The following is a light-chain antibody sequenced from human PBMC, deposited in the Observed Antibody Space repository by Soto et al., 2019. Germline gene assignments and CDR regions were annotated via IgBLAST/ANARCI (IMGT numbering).Light chain of an antibody. CDR2: EVR. J-gene: IGLJ1*01. Sequence: QSALTQPASVSGSPGQSITISCTGTSSDVGSYNYVAWYQQFPGKTPKLMIYEVRNRPSGVSSRFSGSKSGNTASLTISGXQAEDEADYYCISYTGSDTSYVFGTGTKLTVL. CDR3: ISYTGSDTSYV. CDR1: SSDVGSYNY. V-gene: IGLV2-14*01.